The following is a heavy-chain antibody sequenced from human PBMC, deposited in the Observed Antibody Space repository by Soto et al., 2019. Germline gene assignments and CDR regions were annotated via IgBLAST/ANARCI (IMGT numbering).Heavy chain of an antibody. J-gene: IGHJ5*02. CDR3: ARVPDR. V-gene: IGHV4-30-2*01. D-gene: IGHD2-2*01. CDR2: IYHSGST. Sequence: PSETLSLTCAVSGCSISSVGYSWSWIRQPPGKGLEWIGYIYHSGSTYYNPSLKSRVTISVDRSKNQFSLKLSSVTAADTAVYYCARVPDRWGQGTLVTVS. CDR1: GCSISSVGYS.